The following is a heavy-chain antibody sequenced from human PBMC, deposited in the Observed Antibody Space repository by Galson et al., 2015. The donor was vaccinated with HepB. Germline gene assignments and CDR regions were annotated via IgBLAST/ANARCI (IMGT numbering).Heavy chain of an antibody. V-gene: IGHV3-30*18. D-gene: IGHD2/OR15-2a*01. CDR1: GFTFSFYG. CDR2: TSYDETNK. Sequence: SLRLSCAASGFTFSFYGMHWVRQAPGKGLEWVAVTSYDETNKYYADSVKGRFTISRDNSKNTLYLQMNSLRAEDTAVYFCAKGLRAFYGHFEHWGQGTLVTVSS. CDR3: AKGLRAFYGHFEH. J-gene: IGHJ4*02.